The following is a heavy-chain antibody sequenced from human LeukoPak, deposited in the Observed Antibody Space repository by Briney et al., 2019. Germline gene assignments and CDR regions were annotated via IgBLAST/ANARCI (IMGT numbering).Heavy chain of an antibody. CDR3: AKVRRIAAAPLGFDP. CDR2: ISGSGGST. CDR1: GFTFSSYA. Sequence: GGSLRLSCAASGFTFSSYAMSWVRQAPGKGLEWVSAISGSGGSTYYADSVKGGFTISRDNSKNTLYLQMNSLRAEDTAVYYCAKVRRIAAAPLGFDPWGQGTLVTVSS. J-gene: IGHJ5*02. D-gene: IGHD6-13*01. V-gene: IGHV3-23*01.